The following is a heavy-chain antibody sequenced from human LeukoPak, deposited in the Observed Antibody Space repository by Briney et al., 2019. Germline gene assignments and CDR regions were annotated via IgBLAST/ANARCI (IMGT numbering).Heavy chain of an antibody. D-gene: IGHD3-10*01. CDR3: ATALTITMVRGVIDY. CDR1: GYTLTELS. Sequence: WASVKVSCKVSGYTLTELSMHWVRQAPGKGLEWMGGFDPEDGETIYAQKLQGRVTMTEDTSTDTAYMELSSLRSEDTAVYYCATALTITMVRGVIDYWGQGTLVTVSS. J-gene: IGHJ4*02. CDR2: FDPEDGET. V-gene: IGHV1-24*01.